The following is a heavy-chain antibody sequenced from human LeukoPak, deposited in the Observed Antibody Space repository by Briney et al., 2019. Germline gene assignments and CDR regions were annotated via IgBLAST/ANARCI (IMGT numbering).Heavy chain of an antibody. CDR3: AVTSDPHDAFDI. CDR2: IFYSGRT. Sequence: SEILSLTCSVSGDSISSGGYYWSWIRQFPGKGLEWIGYIFYSGRTYYTPSLKSRVTISVDTSKNQSSLRLTSVTAADTAVYYCAVTSDPHDAFDIWGQGTMVTVSS. V-gene: IGHV4-31*03. CDR1: GDSISSGGYY. J-gene: IGHJ3*02. D-gene: IGHD4-17*01.